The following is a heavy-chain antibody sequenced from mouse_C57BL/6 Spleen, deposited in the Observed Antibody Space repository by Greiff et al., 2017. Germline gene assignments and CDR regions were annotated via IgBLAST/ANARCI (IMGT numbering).Heavy chain of an antibody. V-gene: IGHV5-6*02. D-gene: IGHD3-3*01. CDR3: ARHEGFYCDY. CDR1: GFTFSSYG. J-gene: IGHJ2*01. CDR2: ISSGGSYT. Sequence: DVMLVESGGDLVKPGGSLKLSCAASGFTFSSYGMSWVRQTPDKRLEWVATISSGGSYTYYPDSVKGRFTISRDNAKNTLYLQMSSLKSEDTAMYYCARHEGFYCDYWGQGTTLTVSS.